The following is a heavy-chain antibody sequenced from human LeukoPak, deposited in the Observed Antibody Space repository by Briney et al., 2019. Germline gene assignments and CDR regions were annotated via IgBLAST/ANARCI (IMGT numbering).Heavy chain of an antibody. D-gene: IGHD5-12*01. Sequence: SESLSLTCTVSGGSISSYYWSWIRQPPGKGLEWIGYIYYSGSTNYNPSLKSRVTISVDTSKNQFSLKLSSVTAADTAVYYCARDSGGYDGNWFDPWGQGTLVTVSS. CDR1: GGSISSYY. CDR3: ARDSGGYDGNWFDP. J-gene: IGHJ5*02. V-gene: IGHV4-59*01. CDR2: IYYSGST.